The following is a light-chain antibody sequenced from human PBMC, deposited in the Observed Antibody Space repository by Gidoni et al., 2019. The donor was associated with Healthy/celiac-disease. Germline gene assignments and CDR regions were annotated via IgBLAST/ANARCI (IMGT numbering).Light chain of an antibody. Sequence: QSVLTQPPSASGTPGQRVTIPCSGNSSNIGSNTVNWYQQLPGTAPKLLIYSNNQRPSGVPDRFSGSKSGTSASLAISGLQSEDEADYYCAAWDDSLNGSYVFGTGTKVTVL. CDR3: AAWDDSLNGSYV. V-gene: IGLV1-44*01. J-gene: IGLJ1*01. CDR2: SNN. CDR1: SSNIGSNT.